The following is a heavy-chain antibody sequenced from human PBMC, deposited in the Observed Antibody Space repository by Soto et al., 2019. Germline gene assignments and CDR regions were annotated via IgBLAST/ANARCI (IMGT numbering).Heavy chain of an antibody. CDR1: GGSISRGGYS. CDR3: AFLPHRIVAVLVPIPF. J-gene: IGHJ4*02. Sequence: PLSLTCTVSGGSISRGGYSWIWIRQPPGKGLEWIGYIYHSGSTYYNPSLKSRVTISVDRSKNQFSLKLSSVTAADTVVYYCAFLPHRIVAVLVPIPFWGRGTLVPVSS. D-gene: IGHD2-15*01. CDR2: IYHSGST. V-gene: IGHV4-30-2*01.